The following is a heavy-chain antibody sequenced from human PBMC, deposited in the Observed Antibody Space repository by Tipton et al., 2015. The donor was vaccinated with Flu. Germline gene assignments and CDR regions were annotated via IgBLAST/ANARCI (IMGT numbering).Heavy chain of an antibody. D-gene: IGHD4-11*01. J-gene: IGHJ5*02. CDR3: ARRDYSNYVSEPKNWFDP. CDR2: INTTGST. V-gene: IGHV4-61*02. Sequence: TLSLTCTVSGGSISSGRYYWSWIRQPAGKGLEWIGRINTTGSTNYNPSLKSRLTISADTAKNQFFLRLTSVTAADTAVYYCARRDYSNYVSEPKNWFDPWGQGALVTVSS. CDR1: GGSISSGRYY.